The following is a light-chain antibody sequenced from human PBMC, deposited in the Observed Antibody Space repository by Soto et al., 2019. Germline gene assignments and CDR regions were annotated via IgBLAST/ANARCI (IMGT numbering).Light chain of an antibody. CDR1: QGIRND. V-gene: IGKV1-6*01. CDR2: AAS. J-gene: IGKJ4*01. CDR3: QQTSTPPLT. Sequence: AIQMTQSPSSLSASVGDRVTITCRASQGIRNDLGWYQQKPGKAPKLLIYAASSLQSGVPSRFSGSGSGTDFTLTISSLQSEDFATYFCQQTSTPPLTFGGGTKVEI.